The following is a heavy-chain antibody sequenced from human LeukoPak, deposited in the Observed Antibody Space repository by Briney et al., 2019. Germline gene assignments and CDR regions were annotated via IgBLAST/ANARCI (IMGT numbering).Heavy chain of an antibody. CDR2: IYHSGST. CDR1: GGSISSGGYY. CDR3: ARSPVGATLRFDY. Sequence: PSETLSLTCTVSGGSISSGGYYWSWIRQPPGKGLEWIGYIYHSGSTYYNPSLKSRVTISVDRSKNQFSLKLSSVTAADTAAYYCARSPVGATLRFDYWGQGTLVTVSS. J-gene: IGHJ4*02. V-gene: IGHV4-30-2*01. D-gene: IGHD1-26*01.